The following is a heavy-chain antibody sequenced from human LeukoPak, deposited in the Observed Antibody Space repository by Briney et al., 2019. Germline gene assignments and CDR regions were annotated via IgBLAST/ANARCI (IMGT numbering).Heavy chain of an antibody. J-gene: IGHJ4*02. V-gene: IGHV1-8*01. CDR2: MNPNSGNT. CDR1: GYTFTSYD. Sequence: GASVTVSCKASGYTFTSYDIDWVRQAIGQGLEWMGWMNPNSGNTGYAQKFQGRVTMTRNTSISTAYMELSSLRSEDTAVYYCARNLITIFGVVIQAFAYWGQGTLVTVS. CDR3: ARNLITIFGVVIQAFAY. D-gene: IGHD3-3*01.